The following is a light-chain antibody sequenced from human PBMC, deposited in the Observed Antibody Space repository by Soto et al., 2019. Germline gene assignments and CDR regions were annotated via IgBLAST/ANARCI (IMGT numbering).Light chain of an antibody. Sequence: EIVMTQSPATLAVSPGERATLSCRASQSVSSNLDWYQQKPGQAPRLLIYGASTRATGIPARFSGSGSGTEFTLTISSLQYEDFAVYYCQQYNNWPPLWTFGQGTKVEIK. V-gene: IGKV3-15*01. J-gene: IGKJ1*01. CDR1: QSVSSN. CDR3: QQYNNWPPLWT. CDR2: GAS.